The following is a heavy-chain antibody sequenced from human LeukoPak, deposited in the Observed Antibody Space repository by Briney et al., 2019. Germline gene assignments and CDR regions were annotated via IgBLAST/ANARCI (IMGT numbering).Heavy chain of an antibody. V-gene: IGHV1-8*03. CDR3: ARGPRYYDFWSGFHTFPDY. J-gene: IGHJ4*02. D-gene: IGHD3-3*01. Sequence: ASVKVSCKASGYTFTGYYMHWVRQAPGQGLEWMGWINPNSGNTGYAQKFQGRVTITRNTSISTAYMELSSLRSEDTAVYYCARGPRYYDFWSGFHTFPDYWGQGTLVTVSS. CDR1: GYTFTGYY. CDR2: INPNSGNT.